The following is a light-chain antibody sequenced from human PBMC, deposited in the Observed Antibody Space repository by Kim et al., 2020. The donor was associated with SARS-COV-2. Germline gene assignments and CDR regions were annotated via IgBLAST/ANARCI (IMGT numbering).Light chain of an antibody. CDR3: NSRDSTGEHVV. CDR1: NLIRYY. CDR2: GKD. J-gene: IGLJ2*01. V-gene: IGLV3-19*01. Sequence: ALEPTVRITCNGDNLIRYYATWYQPKPGQAPILVIYGKDSRPSGIPARFSGPRSGDTASLIITGAQAEDEADYYCNSRDSTGEHVVFGGGTQLTVL.